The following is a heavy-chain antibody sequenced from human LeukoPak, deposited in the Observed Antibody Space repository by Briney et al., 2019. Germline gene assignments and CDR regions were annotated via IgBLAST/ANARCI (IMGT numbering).Heavy chain of an antibody. J-gene: IGHJ4*02. D-gene: IGHD4-17*01. CDR2: ISAYNGNT. CDR1: GYAFTSYG. Sequence: GASVKVSCKASGYAFTSYGISWVRQAPGQGLEWMGWISAYNGNTNYAQKLQGRVTMTTDTSTSTAYMELRSLRSDDTAVYYCARSAHYDYGDYWFLDYWGQGTLVTVSS. CDR3: ARSAHYDYGDYWFLDY. V-gene: IGHV1-18*01.